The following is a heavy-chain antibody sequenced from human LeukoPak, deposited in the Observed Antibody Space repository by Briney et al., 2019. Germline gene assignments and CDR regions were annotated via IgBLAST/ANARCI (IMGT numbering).Heavy chain of an antibody. CDR1: GFTFSSYG. J-gene: IGHJ4*02. V-gene: IGHV3-30*02. Sequence: GGSLRLSCAASGFTFSSYGMHWVRQAPGKGLEWVAFIRYDGSNKYYADSVKGRFTISRDNSKNTLYLQMNSLRAEDTAVYYCAKDRRDGLQGLDYWGQGTLVTVSS. D-gene: IGHD5-24*01. CDR2: IRYDGSNK. CDR3: AKDRRDGLQGLDY.